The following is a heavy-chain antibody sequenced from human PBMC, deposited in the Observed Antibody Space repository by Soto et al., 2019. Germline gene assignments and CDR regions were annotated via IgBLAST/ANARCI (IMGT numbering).Heavy chain of an antibody. D-gene: IGHD2-15*01. CDR3: ARDRRDRILNNWFDS. J-gene: IGHJ5*01. V-gene: IGHV1-69*13. Sequence: SVKVSCKASGGTFSSYAISWVRQAPGQGLEWMGGIIPIFGTANYAQRFQGRVTITADESTSTAYMELRSLRSEDTAVYYCARDRRDRILNNWFDSWGQGTLVTVSS. CDR1: GGTFSSYA. CDR2: IIPIFGTA.